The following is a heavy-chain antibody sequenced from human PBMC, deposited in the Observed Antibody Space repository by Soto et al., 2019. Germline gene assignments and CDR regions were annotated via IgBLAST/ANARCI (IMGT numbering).Heavy chain of an antibody. CDR2: INPNSGGT. CDR1: GYTFTGYY. V-gene: IGHV1-2*04. D-gene: IGHD1-7*01. Sequence: ASVKVSCKASGYTFTGYYMHWVRQAPGQGLEWMGWINPNSGGTNYAQKFQGWVTMTRDTSISTAYMELSRLRSDDTAVYYCARGRVALSDWDLYYFHYWGQGTLVTVSS. CDR3: ARGRVALSDWDLYYFHY. J-gene: IGHJ4*02.